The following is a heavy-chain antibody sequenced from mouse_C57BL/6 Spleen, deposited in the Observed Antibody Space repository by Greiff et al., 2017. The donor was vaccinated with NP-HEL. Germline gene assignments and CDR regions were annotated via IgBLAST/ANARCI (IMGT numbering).Heavy chain of an antibody. CDR3: ARSGAAQALFAY. D-gene: IGHD3-2*02. J-gene: IGHJ3*01. Sequence: VQLQQSGPELVKPGASVKISCKASGYTFTDYNMHWVKQSHGKSLEWIGYINPNNGGTSYNQKFKGKATLTVNKSSSTAYMELRSLTSEDSAVYYCARSGAAQALFAYWGQGTLVTVSA. CDR2: INPNNGGT. CDR1: GYTFTDYN. V-gene: IGHV1-22*01.